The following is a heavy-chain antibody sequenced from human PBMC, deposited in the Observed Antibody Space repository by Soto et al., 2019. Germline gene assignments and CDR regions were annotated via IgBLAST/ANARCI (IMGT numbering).Heavy chain of an antibody. CDR2: ISYDGSNK. CDR3: ARGGTWIQLPPAY. D-gene: IGHD5-18*01. J-gene: IGHJ4*02. V-gene: IGHV3-30-3*01. CDR1: GFTFSSYA. Sequence: QVQLVESGGGVVQPGRSLRLSCAASGFTFSSYAMHWVRQAPGKGLEWVAVISYDGSNKYYADSVKGRFTISRDNSKNTLYLQMNSLRAEDTAVYYCARGGTWIQLPPAYWGQGTLVTVSS.